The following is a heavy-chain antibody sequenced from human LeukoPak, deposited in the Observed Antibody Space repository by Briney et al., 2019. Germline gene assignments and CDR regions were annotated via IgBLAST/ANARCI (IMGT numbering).Heavy chain of an antibody. CDR1: GGSISSYY. CDR2: IYYSGST. J-gene: IGHJ4*02. V-gene: IGHV4-59*08. D-gene: IGHD6-13*01. Sequence: SETLSLTCTVSGGSISSYYWSWIRQPAGKGLEWIGYIYYSGSTNYNPSLKSRVTISVDTSKNQFSLKVNSVTAADTAVYYCARHLYTSSWYDYWGQGILVTVSS. CDR3: ARHLYTSSWYDY.